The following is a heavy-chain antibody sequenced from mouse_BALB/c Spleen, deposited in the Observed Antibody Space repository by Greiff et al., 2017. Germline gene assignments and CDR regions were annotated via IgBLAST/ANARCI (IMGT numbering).Heavy chain of an antibody. J-gene: IGHJ2*01. CDR3: ARQDGWVDY. Sequence: EVQRVESGGGLVKPGGSLKLSCAASGFTFSSYAMSWVRQTPEKRLEWVATISSGGSYTYYPDSVKGRFTISRDNAKNTLYLQMSSLRSEDTAMYYCARQDGWVDYWGQGTTLTVSS. V-gene: IGHV5-9-3*01. CDR1: GFTFSSYA. CDR2: ISSGGSYT. D-gene: IGHD1-2*01.